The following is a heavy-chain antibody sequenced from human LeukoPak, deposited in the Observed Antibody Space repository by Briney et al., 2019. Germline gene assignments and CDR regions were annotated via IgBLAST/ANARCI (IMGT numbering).Heavy chain of an antibody. Sequence: SETLSLTCAVSGGSISSSNWWSWVRQPPGKGLEWIGEIHRAGNTNYNPSLRGRVTISVDWSNNHVYLTLNSVTAADTAVYYCAASLWFGINPEYWGQGTLVTVSS. V-gene: IGHV4-4*02. J-gene: IGHJ4*02. D-gene: IGHD3-10*01. CDR2: IHRAGNT. CDR3: AASLWFGINPEY. CDR1: GGSISSSNW.